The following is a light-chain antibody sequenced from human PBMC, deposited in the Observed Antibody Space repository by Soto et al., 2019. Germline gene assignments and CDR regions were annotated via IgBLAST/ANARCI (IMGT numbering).Light chain of an antibody. CDR1: GSDIGGYNY. CDR3: VSYTSSTTPVV. V-gene: IGLV2-14*01. Sequence: QSALTQPASVSGSPGQSITISCTGTGSDIGGYNYVAWYQQHPGKAPKLLIYEVTHRTSAVSDRFSGSKSANTAALTISGLQAEDEDDYYCVSYTSSTTPVVVGGGTKVTVL. CDR2: EVT. J-gene: IGLJ2*01.